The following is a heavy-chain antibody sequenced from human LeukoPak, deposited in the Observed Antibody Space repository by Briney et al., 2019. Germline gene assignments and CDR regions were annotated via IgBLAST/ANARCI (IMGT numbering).Heavy chain of an antibody. J-gene: IGHJ6*02. D-gene: IGHD2-2*01. CDR1: GFTVSSNY. CDR2: IYSGGST. CDR3: ARGDCSSTSCYYYYDMDV. Sequence: PGGSLRLSCAASGFTVSSNYMSWVRQAPGKGLEWVSVIYSGGSTYYADSVKGRFTISRDNSKNTLYLQMNSLRAEDTAVYYCARGDCSSTSCYYYYDMDVWGQGTTVTVSS. V-gene: IGHV3-53*01.